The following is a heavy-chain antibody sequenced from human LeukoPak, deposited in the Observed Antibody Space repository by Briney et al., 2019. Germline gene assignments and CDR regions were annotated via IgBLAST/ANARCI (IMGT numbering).Heavy chain of an antibody. Sequence: SETLSLTCAVSGGSISSGGYSWSWIRQPPGKGLEWIGYIYHSGSTYYNPSLKSRVTISVDTSKNQFSLKLSSVTAADTAVYYCARVGPNLNWGEGLGVFDIWGPGTKVTVSS. CDR3: ARVGPNLNWGEGLGVFDI. D-gene: IGHD7-27*01. V-gene: IGHV4-30-2*05. CDR2: IYHSGST. J-gene: IGHJ3*02. CDR1: GGSISSGGYS.